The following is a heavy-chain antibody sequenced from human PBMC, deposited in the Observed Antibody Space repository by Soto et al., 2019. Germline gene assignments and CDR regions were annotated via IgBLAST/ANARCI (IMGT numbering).Heavy chain of an antibody. D-gene: IGHD3-22*01. CDR1: GGSFSGYY. Sequence: SESLSLTCAVYGGSFSGYYWSWIRQPPGKGLEWIGEINHSGSTNYNPSLKSRVTISVDTSKNQFSLKLSSVTAADTAVYYCARVSYYYDSSGYYRKARYFDYWGQGTLVTVSS. CDR2: INHSGST. J-gene: IGHJ4*02. V-gene: IGHV4-34*01. CDR3: ARVSYYYDSSGYYRKARYFDY.